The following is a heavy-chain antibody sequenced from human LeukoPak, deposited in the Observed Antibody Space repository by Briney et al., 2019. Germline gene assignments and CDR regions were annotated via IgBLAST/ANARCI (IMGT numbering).Heavy chain of an antibody. Sequence: GGSLRLSCAASGFAFSSDWMHWVRQAPGKGLVWVSRINNDGSRTNYADSVKGRFAISRDNSKSMLFLQLNSLRAEDTALYYCARDLHYYVAMDVWGQGTTVTVSS. CDR1: GFAFSSDW. D-gene: IGHD3-10*02. V-gene: IGHV3-74*01. CDR2: INNDGSRT. J-gene: IGHJ6*02. CDR3: ARDLHYYVAMDV.